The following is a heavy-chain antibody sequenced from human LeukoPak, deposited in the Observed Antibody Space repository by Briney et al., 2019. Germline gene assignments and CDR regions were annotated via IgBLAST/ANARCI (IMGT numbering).Heavy chain of an antibody. CDR1: GFTFSSYW. CDR3: ARESDSSGYYYLTYYFDY. V-gene: IGHV3-7*01. Sequence: GGSLRLSCAASGFTFSSYWMSWVRQAPGKGLEWVANIKQDGSEKYYVDSGKGRFTISRDNAKNSLYLQMNSLRAEDTAVYYCARESDSSGYYYLTYYFDYWGQGTLVTVSS. CDR2: IKQDGSEK. D-gene: IGHD3-22*01. J-gene: IGHJ4*02.